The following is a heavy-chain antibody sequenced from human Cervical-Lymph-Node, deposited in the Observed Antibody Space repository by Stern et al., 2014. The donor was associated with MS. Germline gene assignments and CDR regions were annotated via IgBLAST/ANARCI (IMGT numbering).Heavy chain of an antibody. CDR3: GREGNLGS. CDR1: GFTFSNYW. V-gene: IGHV3-7*01. CDR2: IRPDGSEK. D-gene: IGHD7-27*01. Sequence: VQLVESGGGLVQPGESLRLSCAASGFTFSNYWMSWVRQAPGKGLEYVATIRPDGSEKKYVDSVKGRFTISRDNPQKSLDPHMNSLRAEEPVVYYCGREGNLGSGGRGTLVTVSS. J-gene: IGHJ4*02.